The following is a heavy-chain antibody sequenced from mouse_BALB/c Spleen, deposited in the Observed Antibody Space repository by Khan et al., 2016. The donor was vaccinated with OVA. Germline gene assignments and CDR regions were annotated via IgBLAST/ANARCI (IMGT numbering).Heavy chain of an antibody. CDR1: GYTFTSYF. Sequence: VQLQESGTELVKPGASVKISCKASGYTFTSYFLYWVKQRPGQGLEWIGGINPSNGGSHFNEKFKSKATLTVDKSSSTAYMQFSSLTSEDSAVYYGARSGYGNPFAYWGQGTLVTVSA. CDR2: INPSNGGS. CDR3: ARSGYGNPFAY. J-gene: IGHJ3*01. D-gene: IGHD2-1*01. V-gene: IGHV1-53*01.